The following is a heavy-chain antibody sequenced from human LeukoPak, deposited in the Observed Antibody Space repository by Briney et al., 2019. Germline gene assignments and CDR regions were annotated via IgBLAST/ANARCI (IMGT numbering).Heavy chain of an antibody. CDR2: ISSSSSTI. CDR1: GFTFSSYS. CDR3: ARLYNDFWTDYYYMDV. Sequence: GGSLRLSCAASGFTFSSYSMNWVRQAPGKGLEWVSYISSSSSTIYYADSVKGRFTISRDNAKNSLYLQMNSLRAEDTAVYYCARLYNDFWTDYYYMDVWGKGTTVTVSS. D-gene: IGHD3-3*01. J-gene: IGHJ6*03. V-gene: IGHV3-48*01.